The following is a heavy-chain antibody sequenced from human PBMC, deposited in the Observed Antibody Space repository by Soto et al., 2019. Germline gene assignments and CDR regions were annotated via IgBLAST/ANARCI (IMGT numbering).Heavy chain of an antibody. V-gene: IGHV1-3*01. J-gene: IGHJ6*02. CDR1: GYRNTIYA. CDR3: ARDLRGSSSSYYYYGMDV. D-gene: IGHD6-13*01. Sequence: ASVKVACKTSGYRNTIYAGRWGRQEKGQRLEWMGWINAGNGNTKYSQKFQGRVTITRDTSASTAYMELSSLRSEDTAVYYCARDLRGSSSSYYYYGMDVWGQGTTVTVSS. CDR2: INAGNGNT.